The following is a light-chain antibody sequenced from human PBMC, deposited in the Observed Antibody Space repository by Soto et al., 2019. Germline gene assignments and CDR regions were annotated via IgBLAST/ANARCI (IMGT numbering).Light chain of an antibody. CDR2: DAS. J-gene: IGKJ1*01. Sequence: DVQMTQSPSSLSASIGDRVTITCQASQDIRKYLNWYQQKPGKAPDLLIHDASNLERGVPSRFSGSGSGTLFTFTISSLQPEDIATYYCQQYDKLVTFGRGTKV. CDR1: QDIRKY. CDR3: QQYDKLVT. V-gene: IGKV1-33*01.